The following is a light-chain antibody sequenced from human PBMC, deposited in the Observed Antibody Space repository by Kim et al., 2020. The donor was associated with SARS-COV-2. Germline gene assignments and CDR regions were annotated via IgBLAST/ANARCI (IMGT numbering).Light chain of an antibody. V-gene: IGKV3-15*01. CDR1: QSVTSN. J-gene: IGKJ4*01. CDR2: GAS. Sequence: EIVMTQSPATLSVSPGERATLSCRANQSVTSNLAWYQQKPGQAPRLLIFGASTRATDIPARFSGSGSGAEFTLTISSLQSEDFAVYYCQQFHDWPSFGGGTKVDIK. CDR3: QQFHDWPS.